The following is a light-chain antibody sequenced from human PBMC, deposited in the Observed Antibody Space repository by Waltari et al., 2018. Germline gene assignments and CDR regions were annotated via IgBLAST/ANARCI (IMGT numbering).Light chain of an antibody. CDR3: QSFDSSNLVV. CDR2: DDN. V-gene: IGLV6-57*02. CDR1: GGSINSNY. Sequence: FLLTQPPSVSESPGKTVTIACTGSGGSINSNYVQWLLQRPGSAPTTIIYDDNQRPSGVPDRFSGSIDISSNSAALTISGLKTEDEADYYGQSFDSSNLVVFGGGTKLTLL. J-gene: IGLJ2*01.